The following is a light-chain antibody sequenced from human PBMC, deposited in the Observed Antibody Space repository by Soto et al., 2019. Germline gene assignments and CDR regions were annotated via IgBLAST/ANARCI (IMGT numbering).Light chain of an antibody. CDR1: QSISSN. V-gene: IGKV1-39*01. CDR3: QQSYTTPWT. Sequence: IQMIQSPSSLSASVGERVTITCRASQSISSNLNWYQQKPGKAPKVLIYGASSLQSGVPLRFSGSGSGTDFTLAISSLQPEDSATYYCQQSYTTPWTFGQGTKVDIK. J-gene: IGKJ1*01. CDR2: GAS.